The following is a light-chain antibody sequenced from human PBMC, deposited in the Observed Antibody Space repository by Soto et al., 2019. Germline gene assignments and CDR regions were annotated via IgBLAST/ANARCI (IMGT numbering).Light chain of an antibody. CDR1: QSITNNY. V-gene: IGKV3-20*01. CDR3: QHYGSSRT. CDR2: GAS. J-gene: IGKJ1*01. Sequence: EIVLTQSPGTLSLSPGERATLSCRASQSITNNYLAWYQQKSGQAPRLLIYGASSRATGIPDRFSGSGSGTDFTLTISRLEPEDLALYYCQHYGSSRTFGQGTKVDIK.